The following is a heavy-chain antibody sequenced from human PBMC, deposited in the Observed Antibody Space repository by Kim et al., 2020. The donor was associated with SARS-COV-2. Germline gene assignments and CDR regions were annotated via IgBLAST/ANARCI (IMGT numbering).Heavy chain of an antibody. V-gene: IGHV3-48*04. Sequence: GGSLRLSCAASGFSFSIYNMNWVRQAPGKGLEWVSYISSGSSTIYYADSVKGRFTTSRDNAKNSLYLQMNSLGAEDTAVYYCAASSIAEAGSYYVMDVWGQGTTVTVSS. CDR3: AASSIAEAGSYYVMDV. J-gene: IGHJ6*02. CDR1: GFSFSIYN. CDR2: ISSGSSTI. D-gene: IGHD6-13*01.